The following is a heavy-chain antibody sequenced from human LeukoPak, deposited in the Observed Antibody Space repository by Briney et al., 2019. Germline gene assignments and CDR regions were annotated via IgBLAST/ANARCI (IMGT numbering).Heavy chain of an antibody. CDR1: GLTFDDYG. J-gene: IGHJ3*02. V-gene: IGHV3-20*04. Sequence: GGSLRLSCAASGLTFDDYGMSWVRQAPGKGLEWVSGINWNGGSTGYADSVKGRFTISRGNAKNSLYLQMNSLRAEDTALYYCARCAITFGGVIVDDAFDIWGQGTMVTVSS. CDR3: ARCAITFGGVIVDDAFDI. D-gene: IGHD3-16*02. CDR2: INWNGGST.